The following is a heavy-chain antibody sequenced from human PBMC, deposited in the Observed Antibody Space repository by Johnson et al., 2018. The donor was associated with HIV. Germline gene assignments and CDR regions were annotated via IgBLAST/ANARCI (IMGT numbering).Heavy chain of an antibody. CDR3: ARGRGALDI. CDR1: GFTFSSYW. J-gene: IGHJ3*02. D-gene: IGHD3-16*01. CDR2: ITPGGREK. Sequence: EVQLVESGGGLVQPGGSLRLSCAASGFTFSSYWMSWVRQAPGKGLEWVANITPGGREKYSVASVKGRFTISRDNAKNSLYRQMNSLRAEDTAVYYCARGRGALDIWGQGTKVTVSS. V-gene: IGHV3-7*04.